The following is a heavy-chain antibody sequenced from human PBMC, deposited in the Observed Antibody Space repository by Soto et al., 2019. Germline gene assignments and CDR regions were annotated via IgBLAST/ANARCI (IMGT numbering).Heavy chain of an antibody. D-gene: IGHD5-12*01. CDR2: IYGNDDK. Sequence: SGPTLVNPTQPLTLTCTFSGFSLSTSGGGVGWIRQPPGKALEWLAVIYGNDDKRYSPSLKSRLTITKDTSKNQVVLTMTNVDPVDTATYYCAHRRGYDWDYYFDYWGQGTLVTVSS. J-gene: IGHJ4*02. V-gene: IGHV2-5*01. CDR3: AHRRGYDWDYYFDY. CDR1: GFSLSTSGGG.